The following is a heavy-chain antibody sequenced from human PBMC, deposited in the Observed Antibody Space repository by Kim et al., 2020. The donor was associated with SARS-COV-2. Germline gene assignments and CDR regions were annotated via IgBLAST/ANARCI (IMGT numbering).Heavy chain of an antibody. J-gene: IGHJ5*02. CDR3: ARGLSSGSGSYDANWFDP. CDR1: GGSFSGYY. Sequence: SETLSHTCAVYGGSFSGYYWSWIRQPPGKGLEWIGEINHSGSTNYNPSLKSRVTISVDTSKNQFSLKLSSVTAADTAVYYCARGLSSGSGSYDANWFDPWGQGTLVTVSS. V-gene: IGHV4-34*01. D-gene: IGHD3-10*01. CDR2: INHSGST.